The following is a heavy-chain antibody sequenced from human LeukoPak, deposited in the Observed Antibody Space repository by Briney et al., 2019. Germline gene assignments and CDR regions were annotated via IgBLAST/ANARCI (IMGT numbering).Heavy chain of an antibody. CDR3: AGGQLWIFDY. CDR1: GYSFTSKY. CDR2: INPSGGST. V-gene: IGHV1-46*03. D-gene: IGHD5-18*01. J-gene: IGHJ4*02. Sequence: GASVKVSCKASGYSFTSKYMHWVRQAPGQGPEWMGIINPSGGSTSYLQKFQGRFTMTRDTSTSTVYMELSSLKSEDTAVYYCAGGQLWIFDYWGQGTLVTVSS.